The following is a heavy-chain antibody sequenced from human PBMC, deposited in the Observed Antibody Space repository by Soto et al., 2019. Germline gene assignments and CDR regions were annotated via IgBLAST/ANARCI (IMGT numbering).Heavy chain of an antibody. Sequence: ASVKVSCKASGYTFTSYGITWVRQAPGQGLEWMGWISTYNGSTNYAQKLQGRVTMTTDTSTSTAYMELRSLRSDDTAVYYCARGYCSGGSCLLNDWFDPWGQGTLVTVSS. CDR2: ISTYNGST. V-gene: IGHV1-18*04. CDR1: GYTFTSYG. CDR3: ARGYCSGGSCLLNDWFDP. D-gene: IGHD2-15*01. J-gene: IGHJ5*02.